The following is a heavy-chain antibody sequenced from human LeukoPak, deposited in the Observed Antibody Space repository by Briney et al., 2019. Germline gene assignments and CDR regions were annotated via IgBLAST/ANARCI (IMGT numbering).Heavy chain of an antibody. J-gene: IGHJ2*01. CDR1: GFTFSSYG. CDR2: ISYDGSNK. CDR3: AKERGRYFDWSNYWYFDL. Sequence: GGSLRLSCAASGFTFSSYGMHWVRQAPGKGLEWVAVISYDGSNKYYADSVKGRFTISRDNSKNTLYLQINSLRAEDTAVYYCAKERGRYFDWSNYWYFDLWGRGTLVTVSS. V-gene: IGHV3-30*18. D-gene: IGHD3-9*01.